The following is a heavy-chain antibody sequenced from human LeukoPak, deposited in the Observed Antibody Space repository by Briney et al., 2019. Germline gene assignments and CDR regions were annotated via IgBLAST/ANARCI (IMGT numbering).Heavy chain of an antibody. Sequence: GGSLRLSCAASGFTFSSYGVHWVRQAPGKGLEWVAVISYDGSNKYYADSVKGRFTISRDNSKNTLYLQMNSLRAEDTAVYYCAKVGSWLAAADDYWGQGTLVTVSS. V-gene: IGHV3-30*18. CDR2: ISYDGSNK. CDR3: AKVGSWLAAADDY. D-gene: IGHD6-13*01. J-gene: IGHJ4*02. CDR1: GFTFSSYG.